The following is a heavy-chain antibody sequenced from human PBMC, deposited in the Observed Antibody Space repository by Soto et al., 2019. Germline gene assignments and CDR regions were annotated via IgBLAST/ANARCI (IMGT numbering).Heavy chain of an antibody. CDR3: SKSNGDTWERYFFDF. CDR1: GFTFSSFS. Sequence: EVQLLESGGGLVQPGGSLRLSCAASGFTFSSFSLSWVRQAPGKGLEWVSGISGLGGSIYYADSMKGRFTISRDNSKNTLYLQMNSRRAEDTAVYYCSKSNGDTWERYFFDFWGQGTLVTVSS. V-gene: IGHV3-23*01. CDR2: ISGLGGSI. J-gene: IGHJ4*02. D-gene: IGHD1-26*01.